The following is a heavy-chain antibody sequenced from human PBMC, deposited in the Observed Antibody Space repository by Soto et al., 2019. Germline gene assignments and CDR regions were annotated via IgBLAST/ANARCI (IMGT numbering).Heavy chain of an antibody. V-gene: IGHV4-59*01. Sequence: PSETLSLTCTVSGGSISSYYWSWIRQPPGKGLEWIGYIYYSGSTNYNPSLKSRVTISVDTSKNQFSLKLSSVTAADTAVYYCARGSGPNYYDSSGYYSFDYWGQGTLVTVSS. D-gene: IGHD3-22*01. J-gene: IGHJ4*02. CDR1: GGSISSYY. CDR3: ARGSGPNYYDSSGYYSFDY. CDR2: IYYSGST.